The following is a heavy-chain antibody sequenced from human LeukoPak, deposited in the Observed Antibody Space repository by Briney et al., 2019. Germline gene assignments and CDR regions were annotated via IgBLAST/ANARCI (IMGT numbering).Heavy chain of an antibody. J-gene: IGHJ5*02. D-gene: IGHD2-2*01. CDR1: GYSFTSYW. CDR2: IYHGDSDT. V-gene: IGHV5-51*01. Sequence: GESLKISCKGSGYSFTSYWIGWGRQMPGKGLGWGGIIYHGDSDTRYSPSFQGQVTISADKSISTAYLQWSSPKASDTAMYYCARLIVPAAIRVFWFDPCGQGTLCTVSS. CDR3: ARLIVPAAIRVFWFDP.